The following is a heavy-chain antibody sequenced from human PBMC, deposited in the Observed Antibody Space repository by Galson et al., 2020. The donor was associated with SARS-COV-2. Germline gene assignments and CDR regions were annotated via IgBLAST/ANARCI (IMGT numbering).Heavy chain of an antibody. CDR3: AISGTRGSNNKVFYY. J-gene: IGHJ4*02. Sequence: ASETLSLTSSVSGGSVSSGGYYWSWIRQHPGTGPEWFGYIYNSGITYYNPSLKSRVTISLDTSKNQFSLKLSSVTAADTAVYYCAISGTRGSNNKVFYYWGQGTLVTVSS. D-gene: IGHD2-2*01. CDR2: IYNSGIT. CDR1: GGSVSSGGYY. V-gene: IGHV4-31*03.